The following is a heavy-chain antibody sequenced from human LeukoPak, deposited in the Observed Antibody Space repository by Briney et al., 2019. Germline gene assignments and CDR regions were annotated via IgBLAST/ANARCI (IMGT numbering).Heavy chain of an antibody. CDR3: ATTVTSGGEYFQH. D-gene: IGHD4-17*01. CDR2: IYSGGST. Sequence: GGSLRLSCAASGFTVSSNYMSWVRQAPGKGLEWVSVIYSGGSTYYADSVKGRFTISRHNSKNTLSLQMNSLRAEDTAVYYCATTVTSGGEYFQHWGQGTLVTVSS. V-gene: IGHV3-53*01. CDR1: GFTVSSNY. J-gene: IGHJ1*01.